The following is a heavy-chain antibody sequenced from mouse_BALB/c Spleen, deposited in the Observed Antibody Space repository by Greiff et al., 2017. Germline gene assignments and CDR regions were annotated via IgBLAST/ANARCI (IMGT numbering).Heavy chain of an antibody. CDR3: VSYGGFAY. CDR1: GYTFTSYV. D-gene: IGHD1-1*02. CDR2: INPYNDGT. Sequence: EVKLMESGPELVKPGASVKMSCKASGYTFTSYVMHWVKQKPGQGLEWIGYINPYNDGTKYNEKFKGKATLTSDKSSSTAYMELSSLTSEDSAVYYCVSYGGFAYWGQGTLVTVSA. V-gene: IGHV1-14*01. J-gene: IGHJ3*01.